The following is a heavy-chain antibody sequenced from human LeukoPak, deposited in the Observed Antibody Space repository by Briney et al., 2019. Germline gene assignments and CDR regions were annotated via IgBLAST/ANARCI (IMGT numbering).Heavy chain of an antibody. V-gene: IGHV3-53*01. CDR3: ARRGDGGRSFDY. CDR2: IYSGGST. CDR1: GFTFSSYS. J-gene: IGHJ4*02. Sequence: GGSLRLSCAASGFTFSSYSMNWVRQAPGKGLEWVSVIYSGGSTYYADSVKGRFTISRDNSKNTLYLQMNSLRAEDTAVYYCARRGDGGRSFDYWGQGTLVTVSS. D-gene: IGHD4-23*01.